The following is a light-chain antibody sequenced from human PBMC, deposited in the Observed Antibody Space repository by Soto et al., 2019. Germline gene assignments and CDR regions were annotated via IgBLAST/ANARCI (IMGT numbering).Light chain of an antibody. CDR1: SSDVGYYDF. CDR3: SSYTSTSTPYV. Sequence: QSALTQPASVSRSPGQSITISCTGTSSDVGYYDFVAWYQQYPGKAPKVIIYEVTNRPSGVSNRFSGSKSGNTASLTISGLQAEDEADYYCSSYTSTSTPYVFGSGTKVTVL. V-gene: IGLV2-14*01. J-gene: IGLJ1*01. CDR2: EVT.